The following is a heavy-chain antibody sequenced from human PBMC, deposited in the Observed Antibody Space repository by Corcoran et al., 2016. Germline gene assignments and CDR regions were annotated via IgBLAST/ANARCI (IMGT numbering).Heavy chain of an antibody. V-gene: IGHV5-51*01. CDR2: IYPGDSDT. J-gene: IGHJ6*02. CDR3: ARAPSGYNGDYYYYGMDV. D-gene: IGHD1-1*01. CDR1: GYSFTSYW. Sequence: EVQLVQSGAEVKKPGESLKISCKGSGYSFTSYWIGWVRQMPGKGLEWMGIIYPGDSDTRYSPSFQGQVTISADKSISTAYLQWSSLKASDTAIYYCARAPSGYNGDYYYYGMDVWGQGTTVTVSS.